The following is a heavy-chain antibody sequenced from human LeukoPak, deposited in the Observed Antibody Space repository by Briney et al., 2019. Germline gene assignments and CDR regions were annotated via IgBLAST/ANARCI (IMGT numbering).Heavy chain of an antibody. CDR1: GYTFTGYY. CDR3: ARGVLSGYCSGGSCVYFDY. D-gene: IGHD2-15*01. CDR2: INPNSGGT. J-gene: IGHJ4*02. V-gene: IGHV1-2*06. Sequence: ASVKVSCKASGYTFTGYYMHWVRQAPGQGLEWMGRINPNSGGTNYAQKFQGRVTMTRDTSISTAYMELSRLRSDDTAVYYCARGVLSGYCSGGSCVYFDYWGQGTLVTVSS.